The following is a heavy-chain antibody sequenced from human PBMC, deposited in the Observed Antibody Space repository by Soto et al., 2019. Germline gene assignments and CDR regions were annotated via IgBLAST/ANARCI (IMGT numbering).Heavy chain of an antibody. Sequence: GSLRLSCAASGFGFTGHWMHWVRQGPGKGLEWVSGIDKHGSDTFYADSVKGRFIISRDNSKNMVYLQMNSLGAEDSAVYYCGTVFDLWGQGTQVTVSS. CDR3: GTVFDL. V-gene: IGHV3-74*01. CDR1: GFGFTGHW. J-gene: IGHJ5*02. CDR2: IDKHGSDT.